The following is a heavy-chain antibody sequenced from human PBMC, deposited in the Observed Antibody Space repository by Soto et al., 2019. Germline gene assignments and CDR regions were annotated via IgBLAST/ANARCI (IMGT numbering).Heavy chain of an antibody. CDR1: GGTFSSYA. J-gene: IGHJ4*02. CDR2: IIPIFGTA. D-gene: IGHD5-18*01. V-gene: IGHV1-69*06. Sequence: QVQLVQSGAEVKKPGSSVKVSCKASGGTFSSYAISWVRQAPGQGLEWMGGIIPIFGTANYAQKFQGRVTNTAEKSTGTAYMELSSLRSEDTGVYYCAALGGTAMVKIDFWGQGTLVTVSS. CDR3: AALGGTAMVKIDF.